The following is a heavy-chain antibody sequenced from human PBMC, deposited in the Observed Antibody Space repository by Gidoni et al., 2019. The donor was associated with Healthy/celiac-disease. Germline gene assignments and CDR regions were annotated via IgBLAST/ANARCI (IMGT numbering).Heavy chain of an antibody. CDR3: ARDPRYSSSWFDAFDI. CDR1: GFTFSSYA. CDR2: ISYDGSNK. Sequence: QVQLVASGGGVVQPGRSLRLSCAASGFTFSSYAMHWVRQAPGKGLEWVAVISYDGSNKYYADSVKGRFTISRDNSKNTLYLQMNSLRAEDTAVYYCARDPRYSSSWFDAFDIWGQGTMVTVSS. V-gene: IGHV3-30-3*01. J-gene: IGHJ3*02. D-gene: IGHD6-13*01.